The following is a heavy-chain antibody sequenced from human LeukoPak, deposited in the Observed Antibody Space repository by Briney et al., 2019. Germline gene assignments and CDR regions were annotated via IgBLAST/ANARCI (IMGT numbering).Heavy chain of an antibody. Sequence: PGGSLRLSCAASGFTFSSYAMSWVRQAPGKGLEWVSAISGSGGSTYYADSVKGRFTISRDNAKNSLYLQMNSLRAEDTAVYYCAKAEPYDFWSGYYTYPPHYYYMDVWGKGTTVTVSS. CDR3: AKAEPYDFWSGYYTYPPHYYYMDV. CDR2: ISGSGGST. D-gene: IGHD3-3*01. V-gene: IGHV3-23*01. CDR1: GFTFSSYA. J-gene: IGHJ6*03.